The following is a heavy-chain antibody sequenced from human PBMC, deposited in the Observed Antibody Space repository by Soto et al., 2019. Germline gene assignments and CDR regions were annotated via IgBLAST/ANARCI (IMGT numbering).Heavy chain of an antibody. D-gene: IGHD4-17*01. Sequence: EVQLVESGGGLVKPGGSLRLSCAASGFTFSHAWMSWVRQAPGKGLEWGGRIKSKTDGGTTEYATPVNGRFSISSDDSKNTLYLQMNSLKTEDTAVYYCTTDYGEVLYWGQGTLVTVSS. CDR2: IKSKTDGGTT. CDR3: TTDYGEVLY. CDR1: GFTFSHAW. J-gene: IGHJ4*02. V-gene: IGHV3-15*01.